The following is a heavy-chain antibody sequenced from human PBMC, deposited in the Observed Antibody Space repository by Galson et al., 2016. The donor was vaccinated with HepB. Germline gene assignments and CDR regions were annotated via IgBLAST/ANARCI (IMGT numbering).Heavy chain of an antibody. CDR3: AHRLYGDYEFYYFDY. Sequence: PALVKPTQTLTLTCTFSGFSLSTSGVGVGWIRQPPGKALEWLALIYWDDDKRYSPSLKSRLTITKDTSKNQVVLTMTNMDPVDTATYYCAHRLYGDYEFYYFDYWGQGTLVTVSS. V-gene: IGHV2-5*02. CDR2: IYWDDDK. CDR1: GFSLSTSGVG. D-gene: IGHD4-17*01. J-gene: IGHJ4*02.